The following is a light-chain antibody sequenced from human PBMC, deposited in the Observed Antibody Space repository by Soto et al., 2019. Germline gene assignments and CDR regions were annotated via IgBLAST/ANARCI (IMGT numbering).Light chain of an antibody. CDR3: QQYDNWPPKT. CDR1: QSVRNN. CDR2: DAT. J-gene: IGKJ4*01. V-gene: IGKV3-15*01. Sequence: EVVMTQSPATLSVSPGERATISCKASQSVRNNLVWYLQKPGQAPRPIIYDATTRATGIPVRFSGSGSGTEFTLTISSLQSEDVGVYYCQQYDNWPPKTFGRGTKADIK.